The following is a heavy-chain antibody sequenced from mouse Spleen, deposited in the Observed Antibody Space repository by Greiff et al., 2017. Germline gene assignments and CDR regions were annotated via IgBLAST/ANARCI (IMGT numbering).Heavy chain of an antibody. Sequence: VQLQQSGPELVKPGASVKMSCKASGYTFTDYNMHWVKQSHGKSLEWIGYINPNNGGTSYNQKFKGKATLTVNKSSSTAYMELRSLTSEDSAVYYCASPNRPYYYAMDYWGQGTSVTVSS. CDR1: GYTFTDYN. V-gene: IGHV1-22*01. J-gene: IGHJ4*01. CDR3: ASPNRPYYYAMDY. CDR2: INPNNGGT. D-gene: IGHD4-1*01.